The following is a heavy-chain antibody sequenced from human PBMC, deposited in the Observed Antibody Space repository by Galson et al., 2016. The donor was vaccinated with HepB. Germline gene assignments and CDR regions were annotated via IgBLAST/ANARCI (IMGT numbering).Heavy chain of an antibody. J-gene: IGHJ6*04. CDR2: ISRSGDST. CDR3: VQGSTAPAV. Sequence: SLRLSCAASGFTFRNYGMTWVRQAPGKGLEVVSSISRSGDSTGYADSVKGRFTISRDNSKNTLSLQMNSLTADDTAIYYCVQGSTAPAVGGKGTTVTVSA. D-gene: IGHD2-2*01. V-gene: IGHV3-23*01. CDR1: GFTFRNYG.